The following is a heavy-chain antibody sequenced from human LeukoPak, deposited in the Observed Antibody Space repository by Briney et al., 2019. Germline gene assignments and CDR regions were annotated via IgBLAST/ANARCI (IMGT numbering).Heavy chain of an antibody. CDR3: ATAGYSSGWTATRKPFDI. J-gene: IGHJ3*02. Sequence: PGGSLRLSCAASGFTFSSYAMSWVRQAPGKGLEWVSAISGSGGSTYYADSVKGRFTISRDNSKNTLYLQMNSLRAEDTAVYYCATAGYSSGWTATRKPFDIWGQGTMVTVSS. CDR2: ISGSGGST. D-gene: IGHD6-19*01. CDR1: GFTFSSYA. V-gene: IGHV3-23*01.